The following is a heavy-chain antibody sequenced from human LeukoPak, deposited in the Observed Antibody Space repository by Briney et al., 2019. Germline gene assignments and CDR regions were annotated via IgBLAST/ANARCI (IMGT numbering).Heavy chain of an antibody. CDR1: GFSFRSFE. CDR2: ISSSGGTI. J-gene: IGHJ6*02. V-gene: IGHV3-48*03. CDR3: ARSTELSDPYFYYGMDV. Sequence: GGSLRLSCVASGFSFRSFEMNWVRQAPGKGLECISYISSSGGTIYHADSVKGRFTISRDNANNFLYLQMTSLRAEDTAIYYCARSTELSDPYFYYGMDVWGQGTTVTVSS. D-gene: IGHD1-26*01.